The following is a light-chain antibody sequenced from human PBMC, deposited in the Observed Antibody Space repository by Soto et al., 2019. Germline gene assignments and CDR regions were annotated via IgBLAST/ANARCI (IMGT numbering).Light chain of an antibody. V-gene: IGLV2-8*01. CDR1: SSDVGGYNY. Sequence: QSALTQPPSASGSPGQSVTISCTGTSSDVGGYNYVSWYQQHPGKAPKLMIYEVSKRPSGVPDRFSGSKSGNTASLTVSALQAEDEADYYCSSYAGSYKGEVFGTVTELTVL. CDR2: EVS. J-gene: IGLJ1*01. CDR3: SSYAGSYKGEV.